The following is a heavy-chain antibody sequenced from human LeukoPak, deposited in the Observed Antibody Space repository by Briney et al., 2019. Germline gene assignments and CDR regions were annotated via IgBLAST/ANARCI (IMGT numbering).Heavy chain of an antibody. V-gene: IGHV3-23*01. Sequence: GGSLKLSRASAGFYFSSVAMSWVRQAPGKGLEWVSAVSGSGRSTYYADSVKGRFTISRDNSKNTLYLQMKSLRAEDTAVYYCAKHRYPEYHYYMDVWGKGTTVTVSS. CDR3: AKHRYPEYHYYMDV. J-gene: IGHJ6*03. CDR2: VSGSGRST. D-gene: IGHD3-16*02. CDR1: GFYFSSVA.